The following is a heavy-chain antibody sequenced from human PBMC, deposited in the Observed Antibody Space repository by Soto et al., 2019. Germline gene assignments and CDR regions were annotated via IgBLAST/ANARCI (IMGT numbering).Heavy chain of an antibody. CDR1: GGSISSYY. Sequence: QVQLQESGPGLVKPSETLSLTCTVSGGSISSYYWSWIRQPPGKGLEWIGYIYYSGSTNYNPSLTSRVTISVDTSKNQFSLKLSSVTAADTAVYYCARDGSYSLDYWGQGTLVTVSS. D-gene: IGHD1-26*01. CDR3: ARDGSYSLDY. V-gene: IGHV4-59*01. J-gene: IGHJ4*02. CDR2: IYYSGST.